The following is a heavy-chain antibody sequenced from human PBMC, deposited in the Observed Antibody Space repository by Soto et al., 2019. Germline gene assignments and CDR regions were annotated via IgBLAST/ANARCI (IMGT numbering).Heavy chain of an antibody. J-gene: IGHJ3*02. Sequence: QVQLQESGPGLVKPSETLSLTCTVSGGSISSYYWSWIRQPPGKGLEWIGYIYYSGSTNYNPSLKSRVTISVDTSKNQFSLKLSSVTAADTAVYYCAGGLEVYGDYVGLNAFDIWGQGTMVTVSS. V-gene: IGHV4-59*01. D-gene: IGHD4-17*01. CDR2: IYYSGST. CDR3: AGGLEVYGDYVGLNAFDI. CDR1: GGSISSYY.